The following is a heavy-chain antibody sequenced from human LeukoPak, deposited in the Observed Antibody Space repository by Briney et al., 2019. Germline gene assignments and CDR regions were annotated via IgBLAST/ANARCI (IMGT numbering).Heavy chain of an antibody. CDR1: GCTFSDYS. Sequence: GGALRLSCAASGCTFSDYSMNWVRQAPGKGLEWVSFISSSSSTIYYADSVKGRFTISRDNAQNSVYLQMNSLRAEDTAVYYCARETRRGTNFDYWGQGTQVTVSS. J-gene: IGHJ4*02. V-gene: IGHV3-48*01. CDR3: ARETRRGTNFDY. CDR2: ISSSSSTI.